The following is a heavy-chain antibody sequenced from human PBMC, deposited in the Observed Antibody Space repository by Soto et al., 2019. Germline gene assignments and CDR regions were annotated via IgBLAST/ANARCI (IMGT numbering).Heavy chain of an antibody. Sequence: QVQLQESGPGLVKPSQTLSLTCTVSGGSISSGDYYWSWIRQPPGKGLEWIGYIYYSGGTYYNPSLKRRVTISVDTSKNQFSLQLSSVTAADTAVYDCARAVGGWFGEPPSTDFRGQGTTVTVSS. CDR2: IYYSGGT. CDR1: GGSISSGDYY. J-gene: IGHJ6*02. V-gene: IGHV4-30-4*01. CDR3: ARAVGGWFGEPPSTDF. D-gene: IGHD3-10*01.